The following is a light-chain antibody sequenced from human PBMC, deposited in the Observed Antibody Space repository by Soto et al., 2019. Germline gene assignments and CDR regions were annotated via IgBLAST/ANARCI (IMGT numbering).Light chain of an antibody. CDR1: QAISGY. CDR2: DAA. V-gene: IGKV1-5*01. Sequence: DIQMTQSPSTLSASVADRVTIACRASQAISGYLAWYQRKPGKAPKLLIYDAANLQTGVSSRFSGSGSGTEFTLTINSLQPDDFATYYCQQYSSYPHTFGGGTKVEIK. J-gene: IGKJ4*01. CDR3: QQYSSYPHT.